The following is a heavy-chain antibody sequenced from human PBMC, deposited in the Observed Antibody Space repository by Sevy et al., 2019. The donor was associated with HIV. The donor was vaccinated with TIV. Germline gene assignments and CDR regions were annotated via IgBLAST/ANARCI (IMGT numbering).Heavy chain of an antibody. V-gene: IGHV3-48*02. CDR2: ISSSTSII. Sequence: GGSLRLSCAASGFTFSSYSMNWVRQAPGKGLEWVSYISSSTSIIYYADSVKGRFTISRDNAMNSLYLQMNSLRDEDTAVYYCARDLGPYSSGWTDYWGQGTLVTVSS. CDR1: GFTFSSYS. J-gene: IGHJ4*02. D-gene: IGHD6-19*01. CDR3: ARDLGPYSSGWTDY.